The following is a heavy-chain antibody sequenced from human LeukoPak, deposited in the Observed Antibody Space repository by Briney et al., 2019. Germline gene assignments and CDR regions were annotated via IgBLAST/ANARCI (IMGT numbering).Heavy chain of an antibody. J-gene: IGHJ4*02. D-gene: IGHD5-18*01. CDR3: TRRHSYGSGFDY. CDR1: GYTFTSYA. Sequence: GASVKVSCKASGYTFTSYAMHWVRQAPGQRLEWMGWINAGNGNTKYSQKFQGRVTITRDTSASTAYMELSSLRSEDTAVYYCTRRHSYGSGFDYWGQGTLVTVSS. CDR2: INAGNGNT. V-gene: IGHV1-3*01.